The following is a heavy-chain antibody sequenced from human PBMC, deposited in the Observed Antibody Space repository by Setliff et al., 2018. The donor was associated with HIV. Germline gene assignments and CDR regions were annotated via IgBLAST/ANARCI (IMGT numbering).Heavy chain of an antibody. CDR3: ARDTELAYVDY. CDR1: GFTFSSYA. J-gene: IGHJ4*02. CDR2: ISGSGGDT. Sequence: PGGSLRLSCASSGFTFSSYAMTWVRQAPGKGLECVAVISGSGGDTYYADSVKGRFVISREKSKSTLYLQMNSLRAEDTAVYYCARDTELAYVDYWGQGTLVTVSS. V-gene: IGHV3-23*01. D-gene: IGHD4-4*01.